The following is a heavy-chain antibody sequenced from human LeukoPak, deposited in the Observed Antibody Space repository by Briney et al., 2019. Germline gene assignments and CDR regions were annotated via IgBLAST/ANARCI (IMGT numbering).Heavy chain of an antibody. V-gene: IGHV1-69*13. CDR2: IIPIFGTA. D-gene: IGHD6-6*01. CDR1: GGTFSGYA. J-gene: IGHJ4*02. CDR3: ARVVTEYSSSGVDY. Sequence: SVKVSCKASGGTFSGYAISWVRQAPGQGLERMGGIIPIFGTANYAQKFQGRVTITADESTSTAYMELSSLRSEDTAMYYCARVVTEYSSSGVDYWGQGTLVTVSS.